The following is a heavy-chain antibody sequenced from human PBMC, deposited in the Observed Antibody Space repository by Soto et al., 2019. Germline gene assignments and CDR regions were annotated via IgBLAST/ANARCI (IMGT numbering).Heavy chain of an antibody. J-gene: IGHJ6*03. V-gene: IGHV3-66*01. CDR2: IYSGGST. Sequence: GGSLRLSCAASGFTVSSNYMSWVRQAPGKGLEWVSVIYSGGSTYYADSVKGRFTISRDNSKNTLYLQMNSLRAEDTAVYYCARDYPDKMYDYIWGRPVNDYYYYMDVWGKGTTVTVSS. CDR3: ARDYPDKMYDYIWGRPVNDYYYYMDV. D-gene: IGHD3-16*01. CDR1: GFTVSSNY.